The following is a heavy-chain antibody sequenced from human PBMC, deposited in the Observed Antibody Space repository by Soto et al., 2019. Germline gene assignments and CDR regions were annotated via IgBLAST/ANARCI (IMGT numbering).Heavy chain of an antibody. V-gene: IGHV3-23*01. Sequence: EVQLLESGGGLVQPGGSLRVSCAASGFTFSSYAMSWVRQAPGKGLEWVSGISGSDGSTYYAESVKGRFTISRDNSKNTLYLQMNSLRAEDTAVYYCAKTLTTVTTGSWFDSWGQGTLVTVSS. CDR3: AKTLTTVTTGSWFDS. J-gene: IGHJ5*01. CDR1: GFTFSSYA. D-gene: IGHD4-17*01. CDR2: ISGSDGST.